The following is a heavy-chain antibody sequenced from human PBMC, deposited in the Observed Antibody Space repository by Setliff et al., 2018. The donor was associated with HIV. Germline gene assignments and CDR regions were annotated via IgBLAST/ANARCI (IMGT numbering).Heavy chain of an antibody. CDR2: ISSRSSNYI. V-gene: IGHV3-11*06. CDR3: ARGNFGAAIRLQAFDL. CDR1: GFTFSDYY. D-gene: IGHD3-3*01. J-gene: IGHJ3*01. Sequence: GGSLRLSCAASGFTFSDYYMSWIRQAPGEGLEWVSSISSRSSNYIYHADSVKGRFTTSRDNAKNSLYLQMNSLRAEDTAVYYCARGNFGAAIRLQAFDLWGRGTKVTVSS.